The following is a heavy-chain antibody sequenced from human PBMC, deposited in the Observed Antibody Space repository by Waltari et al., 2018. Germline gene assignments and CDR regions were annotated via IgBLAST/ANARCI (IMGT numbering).Heavy chain of an antibody. J-gene: IGHJ3*01. V-gene: IGHV3-74*03. CDR2: INNDGGST. CDR1: GFTFSRSW. Sequence: EVQLVESGGGLVQPGGSLRLSCAASGFTFSRSWIRGVRQSPGKGLMWVSRINNDGGSTVYADSVKGRFTISRDDAKNTVSLQMNNLSAEDTALYYCARAGLLGAFDVWGQGTMVTV. D-gene: IGHD2-15*01. CDR3: ARAGLLGAFDV.